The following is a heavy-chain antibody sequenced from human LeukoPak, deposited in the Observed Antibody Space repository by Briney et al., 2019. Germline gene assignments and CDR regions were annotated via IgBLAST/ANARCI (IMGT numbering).Heavy chain of an antibody. CDR2: TYLSGTT. CDR3: AGLVGRYSSGLYYYYFDY. V-gene: IGHV4-4*02. CDR1: GDSINSLDL. Sequence: SETLSLTCTVSGDSINSLDLRSWVRQPPGKGLEWIGETYLSGTTHSNPSVKSRVTISIDKSKNQFFLNLSSVTAADTAVYYCAGLVGRYSSGLYYYYFDYWGQGTLVTVSS. D-gene: IGHD3-22*01. J-gene: IGHJ4*02.